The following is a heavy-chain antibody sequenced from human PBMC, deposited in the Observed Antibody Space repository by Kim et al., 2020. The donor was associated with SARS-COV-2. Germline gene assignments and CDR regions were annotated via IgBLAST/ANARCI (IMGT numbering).Heavy chain of an antibody. V-gene: IGHV3-64D*09. CDR2: ISSNGGST. Sequence: GGSLRLSCSASGFTFSSYAMHWVRQAPGKGLEYVSAISSNGGSTYYADSVKGRFTISRDNSKNTLYLQMSSLRAEDTAVYYCVVTTVTKVWEQQLAAFDYWGQGTLVTVSS. CDR3: VVTTVTKVWEQQLAAFDY. D-gene: IGHD4-4*01. J-gene: IGHJ4*02. CDR1: GFTFSSYA.